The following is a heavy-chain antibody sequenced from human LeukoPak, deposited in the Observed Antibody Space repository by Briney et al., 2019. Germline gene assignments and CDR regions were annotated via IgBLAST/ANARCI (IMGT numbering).Heavy chain of an antibody. V-gene: IGHV4-34*01. D-gene: IGHD2-15*01. CDR2: INHSGST. CDR1: GGSFSGHH. J-gene: IGHJ6*02. CDR3: ARLLGDCSGGSCPYGMDV. Sequence: SETLSLTCAVYGGSFSGHHWSWIRQPPGKGLEWIGEINHSGSTDYNPSLKSRVTISVDTSKNQFSLKLSSVTAADTAVYYCARLLGDCSGGSCPYGMDVWGQGTTVTVSS.